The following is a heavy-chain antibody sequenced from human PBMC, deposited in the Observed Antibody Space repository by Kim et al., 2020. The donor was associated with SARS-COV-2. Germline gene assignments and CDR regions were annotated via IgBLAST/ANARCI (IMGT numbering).Heavy chain of an antibody. CDR1: GGSISSYY. V-gene: IGHV4-59*01. J-gene: IGHJ3*02. CDR3: ARPRIITIFGVVKSPGAFDI. Sequence: SETLSLTCTVSGGSISSYYWSWIRQPPGKGLEWIGYIYYSGTTNYNPSLKSRVTISVDTSKNQFSLKLSSVTAAYTAVYYCARPRIITIFGVVKSPGAFDIWGQGTMVTVSS. D-gene: IGHD3-3*01. CDR2: IYYSGTT.